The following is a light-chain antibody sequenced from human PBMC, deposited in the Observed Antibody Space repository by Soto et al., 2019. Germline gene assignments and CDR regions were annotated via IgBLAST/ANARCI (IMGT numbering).Light chain of an antibody. Sequence: DIQMTQSPSTLSASVGDRVTITCRASQSVICWLSWYQQKPWRAPKFMIYDASSLKSGVPSRFSGSGSVTEFTLTISSLQPDDSATYYCLQYYDYRTFGQGTKVDIK. J-gene: IGKJ1*01. CDR3: LQYYDYRT. V-gene: IGKV1-5*01. CDR2: DAS. CDR1: QSVICW.